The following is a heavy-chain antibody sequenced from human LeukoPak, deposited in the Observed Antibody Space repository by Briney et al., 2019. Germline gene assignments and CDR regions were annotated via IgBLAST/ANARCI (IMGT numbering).Heavy chain of an antibody. CDR2: IYPGDSDT. V-gene: IGHV5-51*01. Sequence: PGESLKISCKGSGYSFSDYWIGWVRQMPGKGLEWMGIIYPGDSDTRYSPSFQGQVTISADNSISTAYLQWSRLQASDTAMYYCARAPTSLSNPYYFDYWGQGTPVTVSS. CDR3: ARAPTSLSNPYYFDY. D-gene: IGHD2/OR15-2a*01. J-gene: IGHJ4*02. CDR1: GYSFSDYW.